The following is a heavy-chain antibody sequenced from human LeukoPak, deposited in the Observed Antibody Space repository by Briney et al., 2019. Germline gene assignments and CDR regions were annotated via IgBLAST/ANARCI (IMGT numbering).Heavy chain of an antibody. V-gene: IGHV3-30-3*01. Sequence: PGGSLRLSCAASGFTFSSYAMHWVRQAPGKGLEWVAVISYDGSNKYYADSVKGRFTISRDNSKNTLYLQMNSLRAEDTAVYYCHGDYAKDDYFDYWGQGTLVTVSS. CDR1: GFTFSSYA. CDR3: HGDYAKDDYFDY. D-gene: IGHD4-17*01. J-gene: IGHJ4*02. CDR2: ISYDGSNK.